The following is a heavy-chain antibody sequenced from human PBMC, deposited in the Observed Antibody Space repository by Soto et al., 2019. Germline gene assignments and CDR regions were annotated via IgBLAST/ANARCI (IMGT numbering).Heavy chain of an antibody. CDR1: GYTFTSYY. J-gene: IGHJ6*02. V-gene: IGHV1-46*01. CDR2: INPSGGST. CDR3: ARACISMVRGVIGGMDV. D-gene: IGHD3-10*01. Sequence: AAVKVPCKASGYTFTSYYMYGVRQAPGQGLEWMGIINPSGGSTSYAQKFQGRVTMTRDTSTSTVYMELSSLRSEDTAVYYCARACISMVRGVIGGMDVWGQGTTVTVSS.